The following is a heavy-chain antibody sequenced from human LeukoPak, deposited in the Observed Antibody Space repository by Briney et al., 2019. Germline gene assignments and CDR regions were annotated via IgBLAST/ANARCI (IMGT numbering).Heavy chain of an antibody. J-gene: IGHJ6*02. D-gene: IGHD6-13*01. CDR1: GFTFSTYA. V-gene: IGHV3-23*01. CDR3: AKSNREQLVRSYGLDV. Sequence: EGSPRLSCAASGFTFSTYAVSWVRQAPGKGLEWVSDISGSSGSTYYAGSVKGGFAISRDNSKDSVYLQMNSLRVDDTAVYYCAKSNREQLVRSYGLDVWGQGTTVTVSS. CDR2: ISGSSGST.